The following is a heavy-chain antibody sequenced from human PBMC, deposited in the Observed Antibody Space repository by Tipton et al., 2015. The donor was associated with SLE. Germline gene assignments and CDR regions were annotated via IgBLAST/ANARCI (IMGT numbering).Heavy chain of an antibody. J-gene: IGHJ4*02. D-gene: IGHD4-17*01. CDR3: ARHAGDYAYFYS. CDR1: GDSIRGHY. CDR2: IYDSGST. V-gene: IGHV4-59*08. Sequence: SLTCTVSGDSIRGHYRSWIRQPPGKGLEWIGYIYDSGSTSYNPSLKSRVTISEDTSKQQFSLKLTSLTAADTAVYYCARHAGDYAYFYSWGQGILVTVSS.